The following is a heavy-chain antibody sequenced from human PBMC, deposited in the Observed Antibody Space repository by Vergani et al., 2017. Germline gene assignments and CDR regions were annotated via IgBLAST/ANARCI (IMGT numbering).Heavy chain of an antibody. V-gene: IGHV3-66*01. D-gene: IGHD6-19*01. Sequence: EVDLVESGGGLVQPGGSLTLSCAASGFTVSTDYFSWVRQAPGKGLEWVSILYRGAFTSYTDSVKGRFTISRDNSKNTLFLHMNSLRPEDTAVYYCAKVGRSEVAGTFGAFDIWGQGTMVTVSS. CDR1: GFTVSTDY. J-gene: IGHJ3*02. CDR3: AKVGRSEVAGTFGAFDI. CDR2: LYRGAFT.